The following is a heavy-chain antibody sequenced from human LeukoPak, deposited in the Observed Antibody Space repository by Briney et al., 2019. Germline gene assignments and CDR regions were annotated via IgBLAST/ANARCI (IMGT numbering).Heavy chain of an antibody. Sequence: ASVKVSCKASGYTFTSYDINWVRQATGQGLERMGWMNPNSGNTGYAQKFQGRVTMTRNTSISTAYMELSSLRSEDTAVYYCARAYYYGSGSYQSVHWGQGTLVTVSS. J-gene: IGHJ4*02. CDR2: MNPNSGNT. V-gene: IGHV1-8*01. D-gene: IGHD3-10*01. CDR1: GYTFTSYD. CDR3: ARAYYYGSGSYQSVH.